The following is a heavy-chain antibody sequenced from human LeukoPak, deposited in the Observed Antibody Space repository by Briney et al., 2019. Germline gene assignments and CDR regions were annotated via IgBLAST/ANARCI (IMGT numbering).Heavy chain of an antibody. J-gene: IGHJ6*02. CDR2: IYYSGST. V-gene: IGHV4-59*01. Sequence: SETLSLTCTVSGGSISSYYWSWIRQPPGKGLEWIGYIYYSGSTNYNPSLKSRVTISVDTSKNQFSLKLSSVTAADTAVYYCARVDSSSWYYYYYGMDVWGQGTTVAVSS. CDR1: GGSISSYY. CDR3: ARVDSSSWYYYYYGMDV. D-gene: IGHD6-13*01.